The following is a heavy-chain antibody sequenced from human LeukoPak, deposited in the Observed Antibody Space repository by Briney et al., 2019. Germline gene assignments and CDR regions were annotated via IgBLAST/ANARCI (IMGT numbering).Heavy chain of an antibody. CDR3: AKASWVSNVDAVL. CDR1: GFTFSSYA. CDR2: LRGDGET. D-gene: IGHD3-16*01. V-gene: IGHV3-23*01. Sequence: GGSLRLSCAASGFTFSSYAMSWVRQAPGKGLEWVSSLRGDGETFYADSVKGRFTLSRDDSRNTVYFQLNNLRVDDTAIYYCAKASWVSNVDAVLWGQGTLVTVSS. J-gene: IGHJ4*02.